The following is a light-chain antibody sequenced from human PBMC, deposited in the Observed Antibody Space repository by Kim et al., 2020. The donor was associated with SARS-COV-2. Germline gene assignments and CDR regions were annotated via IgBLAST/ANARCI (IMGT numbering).Light chain of an antibody. CDR1: QNVGGGY. J-gene: IGKJ1*01. V-gene: IGKV3-20*01. CDR2: GAS. Sequence: SPGNTPAPSCHASQNVGGGYLAWYQQKPGQAPRLLIYGASSRATDIPVRFSGSASGTDFTLTISRLEPEDFAVYYCQQYGTSPWTFGQGTKVDIK. CDR3: QQYGTSPWT.